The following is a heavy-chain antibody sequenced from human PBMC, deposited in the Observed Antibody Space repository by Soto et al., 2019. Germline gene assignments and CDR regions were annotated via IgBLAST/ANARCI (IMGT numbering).Heavy chain of an antibody. CDR1: RGSISSGGYY. J-gene: IGHJ4*02. Sequence: QVQLQESGPGLVKPSQTLSLTCTVSRGSISSGGYYWSWFRHHPGKGLEWIGYTYNSGSIRYNPSLQSRVTISGDMSKNLFSLKLNSLTAADTAMYFCARGDRYGSGNYYDYWGQGTLVTVSS. CDR2: TYNSGSI. V-gene: IGHV4-31*03. D-gene: IGHD3-10*01. CDR3: ARGDRYGSGNYYDY.